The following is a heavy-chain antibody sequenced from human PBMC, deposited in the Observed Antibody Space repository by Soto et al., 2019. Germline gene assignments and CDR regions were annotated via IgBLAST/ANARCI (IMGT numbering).Heavy chain of an antibody. V-gene: IGHV4-39*01. D-gene: IGHD2-15*01. CDR1: NDSIRSGTYY. Sequence: PSETLSLTCTVSNDSIRSGTYYWAWIRQPPGRGLEWIGSLPYLGTTDYNPSLKSRVTTSKDASKNQFSVRLNSVTAADTAVYYCAPLSVSLSGPYGIHVWGQGTTVTVSS. CDR3: APLSVSLSGPYGIHV. CDR2: LPYLGTT. J-gene: IGHJ6*02.